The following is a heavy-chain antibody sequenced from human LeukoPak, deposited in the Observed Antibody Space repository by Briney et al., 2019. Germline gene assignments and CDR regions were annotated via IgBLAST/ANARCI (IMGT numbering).Heavy chain of an antibody. V-gene: IGHV3-21*01. CDR1: GFTFSSYS. Sequence: GGSLRLSCAASGFTFSSYSMNWVRQAPGKGLEWVSSISSSSSYIYYADSVKGRFTISRDNAKNSLYLQMNSLRAEDTAVYYCARGDIVVVPAAITGPYFDYWGQGTLVTVSS. CDR2: ISSSSSYI. D-gene: IGHD2-2*02. CDR3: ARGDIVVVPAAITGPYFDY. J-gene: IGHJ4*02.